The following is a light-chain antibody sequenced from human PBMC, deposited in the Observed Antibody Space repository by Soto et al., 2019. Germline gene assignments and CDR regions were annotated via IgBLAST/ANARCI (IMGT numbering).Light chain of an antibody. J-gene: IGLJ1*01. CDR2: DNT. CDR3: QSFDSSLRGRV. V-gene: IGLV1-40*01. CDR1: NSNIGADYN. Sequence: QSVLTQPPSVSGAPGQRVTISCTGSNSNIGADYNVHWYQQVPGTAPKLLIYDNTNRSSGVPDRFSASTSDTSASLAITGLQTEDEADYYCQSFDSSLRGRVFGNRTKVTVL.